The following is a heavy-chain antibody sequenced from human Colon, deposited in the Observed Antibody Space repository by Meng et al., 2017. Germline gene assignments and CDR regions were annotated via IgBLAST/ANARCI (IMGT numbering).Heavy chain of an antibody. CDR1: GFTFNTYW. CDR3: ASLGLSGGTIDY. J-gene: IGHJ4*02. D-gene: IGHD3-16*01. CDR2: ISSDGSIT. V-gene: IGHV3-74*01. Sequence: GESLKISCAASGFTFNTYWMHWIRQVPGKGLVWVSRISSDGSITSHADSVKGRFSISRDNAKNTLYLQMNSLTVEDTAVYYCASLGLSGGTIDYWGQGTLVTVSS.